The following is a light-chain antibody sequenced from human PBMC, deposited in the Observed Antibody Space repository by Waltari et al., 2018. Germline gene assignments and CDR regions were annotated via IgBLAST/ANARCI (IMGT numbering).Light chain of an antibody. CDR3: QQYNKWPPWT. V-gene: IGKV3D-15*01. Sequence: EVVMTQSPATLSVSPGEGATVSCRASESVRTNVAWYQQTPGQAPRLIIYDASTRATAIPDRFSGSGSGTEFILSISSLQSEDFAIYYCQQYNKWPPWTFGQGTKVEIK. CDR2: DAS. J-gene: IGKJ1*01. CDR1: ESVRTN.